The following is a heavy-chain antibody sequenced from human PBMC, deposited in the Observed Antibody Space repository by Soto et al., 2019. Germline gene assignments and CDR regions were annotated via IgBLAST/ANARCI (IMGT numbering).Heavy chain of an antibody. CDR2: INPSGGST. D-gene: IGHD3-10*01. CDR1: GYTFTSYY. J-gene: IGHJ6*03. V-gene: IGHV1-46*03. CDR3: ARESVLNRAYYYMDV. Sequence: ASVKVSCKASGYTFTSYYMHWVRQAPGQGLEWMGIINPSGGSTSYAQKFQGRVTMTRDTSTSTVYMELSSLRSEDTAVYYCARESVLNRAYYYMDVWGKGTTVTVSS.